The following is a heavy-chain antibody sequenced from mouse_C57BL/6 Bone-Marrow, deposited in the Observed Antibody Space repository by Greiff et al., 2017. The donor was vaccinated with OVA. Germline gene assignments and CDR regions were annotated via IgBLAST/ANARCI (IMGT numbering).Heavy chain of an antibody. J-gene: IGHJ4*01. CDR2: ISRGSSTT. CDR3: ARDRLRGDAMDY. CDR1: GFTFSDYG. D-gene: IGHD2-4*01. V-gene: IGHV5-17*01. Sequence: EVQLVESGAGLVKPGGSLKLSCAASGFTFSDYGMHWVRQAPEKGLEWVAYISRGSSTTYYADTVKGRSTITRDNASNTLFLQMTSLRSEDTAMYYCARDRLRGDAMDYWGQGTSVTVSS.